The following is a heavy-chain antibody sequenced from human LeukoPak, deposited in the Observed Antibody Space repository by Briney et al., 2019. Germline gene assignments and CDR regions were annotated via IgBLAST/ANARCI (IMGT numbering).Heavy chain of an antibody. CDR1: GYTFTSYY. Sequence: GASVKVSCKASGYTFTSYYIHWVRQAPGQGLEWMGIINPSGGSTSYSQKLQGRVTLTRDTSTRKVYMELSSLRSEDTAVFYCARTLDSDSSGYYLNYWGQGTLVTVSS. J-gene: IGHJ4*02. D-gene: IGHD3-22*01. CDR2: INPSGGST. CDR3: ARTLDSDSSGYYLNY. V-gene: IGHV1-46*01.